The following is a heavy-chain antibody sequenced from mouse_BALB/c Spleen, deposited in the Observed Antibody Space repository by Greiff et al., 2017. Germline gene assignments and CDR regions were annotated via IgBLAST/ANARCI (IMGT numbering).Heavy chain of an antibody. D-gene: IGHD2-4*01. Sequence: VQLQQSGAELVRPGSSVKISCKASGYAFSSYWMNWVKQRPGQGLEWIGQIYPGDGDTNYNGKFKGKATLTADKSSSTAYMQLSSLTSEDSAVYFCARMGDYDGWFAYWGQGTLVTVSA. CDR1: GYAFSSYW. V-gene: IGHV1-80*01. CDR2: IYPGDGDT. CDR3: ARMGDYDGWFAY. J-gene: IGHJ3*01.